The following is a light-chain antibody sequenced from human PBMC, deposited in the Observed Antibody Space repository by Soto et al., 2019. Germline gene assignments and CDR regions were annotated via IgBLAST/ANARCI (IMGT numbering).Light chain of an antibody. Sequence: EIVLTHSPGTLSLSPGERAALSWSASQSVSSSYLAWYQQKPGQAPRLLIYGASSRTTGIPDRFSGSGSGTDFTLTISRLEPEDFAVYYCQQYGSSGTFGQGTKVDTK. CDR1: QSVSSSY. CDR3: QQYGSSGT. V-gene: IGKV3-20*01. CDR2: GAS. J-gene: IGKJ1*01.